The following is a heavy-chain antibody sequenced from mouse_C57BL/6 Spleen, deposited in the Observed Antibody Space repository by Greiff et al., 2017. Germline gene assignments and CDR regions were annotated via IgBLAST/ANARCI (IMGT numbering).Heavy chain of an antibody. CDR2: ISDGGSYT. CDR1: GFTFSSYA. CDR3: AREDLFLEYYAMDY. D-gene: IGHD2-3*01. V-gene: IGHV5-4*01. Sequence: DVKLVESGGGLVKPGGSLKLSCAASGFTFSSYAMSWVRQTPGKRLEWVATISDGGSYTYYPDNVKGRFTISRDNAKNNLYLQMSHLKSENTAMYYCAREDLFLEYYAMDYWGQGTSVTVSS. J-gene: IGHJ4*01.